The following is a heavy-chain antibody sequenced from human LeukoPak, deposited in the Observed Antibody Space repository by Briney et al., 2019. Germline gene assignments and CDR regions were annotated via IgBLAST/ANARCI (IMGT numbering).Heavy chain of an antibody. V-gene: IGHV5-51*01. D-gene: IGHD3-22*01. CDR1: GYSFTSYW. CDR3: ARLRYYDSSGYGPDFDY. CDR2: IYPGDSDT. J-gene: IGHJ4*02. Sequence: GESLKISCKGSGYSFTSYWIGWVRQMPGKGLEWMGIIYPGDSDTRYSPSFQGQVTISADKSISTAYLQWSSLKGSDTAMYYCARLRYYDSSGYGPDFDYWGQGTLVTVSS.